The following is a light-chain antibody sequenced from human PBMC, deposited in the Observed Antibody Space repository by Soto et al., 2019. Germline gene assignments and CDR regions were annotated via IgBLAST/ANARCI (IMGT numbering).Light chain of an antibody. Sequence: SYELTQPPSVSVAPGKTARITCGGNNIGSKSVHWYQQKPGQAPVLVIYYDSDRPSGIPERFSCSNSGNTATLTISRVEAGDEADYYWQLWDSSSDRDVVFGGGTKLTVL. J-gene: IGLJ2*01. CDR3: QLWDSSSDRDVV. CDR2: YDS. V-gene: IGLV3-21*04. CDR1: NIGSKS.